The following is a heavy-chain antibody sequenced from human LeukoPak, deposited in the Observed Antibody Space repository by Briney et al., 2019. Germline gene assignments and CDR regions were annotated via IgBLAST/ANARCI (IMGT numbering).Heavy chain of an antibody. J-gene: IGHJ3*02. V-gene: IGHV3-48*03. CDR2: ISSSGSTI. Sequence: GGSLRLSCVASGFTFSSYEMNWVRQAPGKGLEWVSYISSSGSTIYYADSVKGRFTISRDDAKNSLYLQMNSLRAEDTAVYYCARELDIVVVVAATPAGVFDIWGQGTMVTVSS. CDR3: ARELDIVVVVAATPAGVFDI. D-gene: IGHD2-15*01. CDR1: GFTFSSYE.